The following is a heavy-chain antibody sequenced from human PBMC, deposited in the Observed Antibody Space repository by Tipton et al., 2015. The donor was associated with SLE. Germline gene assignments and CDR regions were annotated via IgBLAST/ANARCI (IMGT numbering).Heavy chain of an antibody. CDR1: GFTFSSYS. CDR3: ATPYAYCGGDCYWAGDGFDI. V-gene: IGHV3-21*01. D-gene: IGHD2-21*01. CDR2: ISSGSSYI. J-gene: IGHJ3*02. Sequence: SLRLSCAASGFTFSSYSMNWVRQAPGKGLEWVSFISSGSSYIYYADSVKGRFTISRDNAKNSLYLQMNSLKAEDTAVYYCATPYAYCGGDCYWAGDGFDIWGQGTMVTVSS.